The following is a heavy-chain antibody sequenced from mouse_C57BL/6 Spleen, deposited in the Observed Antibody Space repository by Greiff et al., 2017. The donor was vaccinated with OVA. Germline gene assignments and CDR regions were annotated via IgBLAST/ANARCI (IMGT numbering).Heavy chain of an antibody. D-gene: IGHD1-1*01. CDR3: ARRDITTVGATPDY. Sequence: VQLQQSGAELARPGASVKLSCKASGYTFTSYGISWVKQRTGQGLEWIGEIYPRSGNTYYNEKFKGKATLTADKSSSTAYMELRSLTSEDSAVYFCARRDITTVGATPDYWGQGTTLTVSS. V-gene: IGHV1-81*01. J-gene: IGHJ2*01. CDR2: IYPRSGNT. CDR1: GYTFTSYG.